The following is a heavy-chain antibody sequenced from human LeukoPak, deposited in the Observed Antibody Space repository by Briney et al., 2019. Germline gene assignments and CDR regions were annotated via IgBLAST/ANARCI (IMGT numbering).Heavy chain of an antibody. Sequence: GGSLRLSCAASGFTFSSYWMSWVRQAPGKGLEWVANIKQDGSEKYYVDSVKGRFTISRDNVKNSLYLKMNSLRDEDTAVYYCARDALYSSSWYYGMDVWGQGTTVTVSS. CDR3: ARDALYSSSWYYGMDV. CDR2: IKQDGSEK. V-gene: IGHV3-7*01. D-gene: IGHD6-13*01. J-gene: IGHJ6*02. CDR1: GFTFSSYW.